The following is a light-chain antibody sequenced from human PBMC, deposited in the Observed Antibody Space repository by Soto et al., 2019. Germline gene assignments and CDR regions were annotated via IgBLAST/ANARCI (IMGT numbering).Light chain of an antibody. CDR1: TSNVGSNY. J-gene: IGLJ3*02. Sequence: QSVLTQPPSASGTPGQTVTMSCSGSTSNVGSNYVYWYQQLPGAAPKLLIYTNSQRPSGVPARFSGSKSDTSASLAISGLRSEDEADYYCAAWDDSLSGVVFGGGTKVTVL. CDR2: TNS. V-gene: IGLV1-47*01. CDR3: AAWDDSLSGVV.